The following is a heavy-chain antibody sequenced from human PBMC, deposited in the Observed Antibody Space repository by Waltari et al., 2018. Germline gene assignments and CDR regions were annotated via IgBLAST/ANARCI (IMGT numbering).Heavy chain of an antibody. V-gene: IGHV3-48*03. CDR1: GLNFMNYE. J-gene: IGHJ4*02. CDR3: ATDVSGWVDFEH. CDR2: IGTSAGDI. D-gene: IGHD6-19*01. Sequence: EVQLVESGGDMVHPGGSLRLSCVVHGLNFMNYEMDWVRQAPGKGLEWISYIGTSAGDIYYAESVKGRFTISRDNVKNSLYLQMNSLRVEDTAGYYCATDVSGWVDFEHWGRGTLVTVSS.